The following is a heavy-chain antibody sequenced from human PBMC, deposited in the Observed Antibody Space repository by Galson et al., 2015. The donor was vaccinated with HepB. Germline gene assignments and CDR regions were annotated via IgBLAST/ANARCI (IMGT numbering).Heavy chain of an antibody. CDR1: GFTFNDYY. J-gene: IGHJ6*02. CDR3: ARNLRILPNYSSYYAMDA. CDR2: ISSSGNIM. Sequence: SLRLSCAASGFTFNDYYMTWIRQAPGKGLQWVSYISSSGNIMYYADSVKGRFTISRDDAKNSLLLQMHNLRAEDTAVYYCARNLRILPNYSSYYAMDAWGQGTTVTVSS. D-gene: IGHD2-21*02. V-gene: IGHV3-11*01.